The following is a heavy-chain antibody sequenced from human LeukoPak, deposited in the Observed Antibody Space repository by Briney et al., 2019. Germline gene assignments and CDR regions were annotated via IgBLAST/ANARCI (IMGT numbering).Heavy chain of an antibody. CDR2: IYYSGST. D-gene: IGHD6-19*01. V-gene: IGHV4-31*03. Sequence: SETLSLTCTVSGGSISSGGYYWSWIRQHPGKGLEWIGYIYYSGSTYYNPSLKSRVTISVDTSKNQFSLKLSSVTAADTAVYYCAGRRSSGWYAYWGQGTLVTVSS. J-gene: IGHJ4*02. CDR3: AGRRSSGWYAY. CDR1: GGSISSGGYY.